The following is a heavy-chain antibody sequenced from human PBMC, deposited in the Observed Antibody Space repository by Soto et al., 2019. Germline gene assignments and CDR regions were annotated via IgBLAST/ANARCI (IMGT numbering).Heavy chain of an antibody. CDR2: IYYSGTT. V-gene: IGHV4-31*03. J-gene: IGHJ4*02. CDR3: VSTYYTATSAPFDY. Sequence: PSETLSLTCTVSGGSLTRGGYYWSWIRHHPGTGLEWIGYIYYSGTTYYNPSLESRVTISADMSENQFSLKVNSVTVADTAVYYCVSTYYTATSAPFDYWGQGTLVTVSS. D-gene: IGHD2-15*01. CDR1: GGSLTRGGYY.